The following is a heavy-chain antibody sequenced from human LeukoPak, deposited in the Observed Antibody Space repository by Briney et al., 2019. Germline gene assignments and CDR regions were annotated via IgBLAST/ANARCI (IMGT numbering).Heavy chain of an antibody. J-gene: IGHJ6*02. D-gene: IGHD2-21*01. Sequence: EASVKVSCKASGYTFTGYYMHWVRQAPGQGLEWMGWINPNSGGTNYAQKFQGRVTMTRDTSISTAYMELSRLRSDDTAVYYCASSSSGYSYYGMDVWGQGTTVTVSS. CDR2: INPNSGGT. CDR1: GYTFTGYY. CDR3: ASSSSGYSYYGMDV. V-gene: IGHV1-2*02.